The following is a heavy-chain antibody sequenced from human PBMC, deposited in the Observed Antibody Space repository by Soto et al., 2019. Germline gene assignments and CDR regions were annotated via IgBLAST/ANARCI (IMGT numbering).Heavy chain of an antibody. V-gene: IGHV4-39*01. D-gene: IGHD6-13*01. J-gene: IGHJ6*02. CDR2: IYYSGST. CDR1: GGSISSSSYY. CDR3: ARPRIAAADKNTYYNYGMDV. Sequence: SETLSLTCTVSGGSISSSSYYWGWIRQPPGKGPEWIGSIYYSGSTYYNPSLKSRVTISVDTSKNQFSLKLSSVTAADTAVYYCARPRIAAADKNTYYNYGMDVWGQGTTVTVSS.